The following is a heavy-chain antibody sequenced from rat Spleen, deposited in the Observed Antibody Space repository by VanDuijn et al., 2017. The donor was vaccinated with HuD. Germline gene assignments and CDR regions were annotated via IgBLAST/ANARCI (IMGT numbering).Heavy chain of an antibody. Sequence: EVQLVESGGGLVQPGRSLKLSCAASGFTFSDYYMAWVRQAPKKGLEWVASISYEGSSTYYGDSVKGRFTISRDNAKSTLYLQMNSLRSEDTATYYCARQGRYYGYNQLYYFDYWGQGVMVTVSS. J-gene: IGHJ2*01. CDR3: ARQGRYYGYNQLYYFDY. CDR1: GFTFSDYY. V-gene: IGHV5-22*01. D-gene: IGHD1-9*01. CDR2: ISYEGSST.